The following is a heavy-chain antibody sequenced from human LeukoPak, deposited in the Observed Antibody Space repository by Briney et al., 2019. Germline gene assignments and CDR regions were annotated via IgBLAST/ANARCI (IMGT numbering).Heavy chain of an antibody. CDR3: ARDDSSGYYPIFDY. J-gene: IGHJ4*02. V-gene: IGHV1-18*01. Sequence: ASVKVSCKASGYTFTSYGISWVRQAPGQGLDGMGLISAYNCNTNYAQKLRGRVTMTTDTCKRTDYMELRSLRSDDTGVYYCARDDSSGYYPIFDYWGQGTLVTVSS. D-gene: IGHD3-22*01. CDR2: ISAYNCNT. CDR1: GYTFTSYG.